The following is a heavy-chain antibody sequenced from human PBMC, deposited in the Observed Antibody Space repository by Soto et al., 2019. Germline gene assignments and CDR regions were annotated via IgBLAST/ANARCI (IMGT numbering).Heavy chain of an antibody. D-gene: IGHD2-2*01. CDR1: GGSISGYY. J-gene: IGHJ6*02. CDR2: MYNTGST. V-gene: IGHV4-59*01. CDR3: ARGTVGSYYYYYGMDV. Sequence: PSETLSLTCSVSGGSISGYYCSWFRQPPGKGLEWIGYMYNTGSTIYNPSLKRRVTISVDTSKNQFSLKLSSVTAADTAVYYCARGTVGSYYYYYGMDVWGQGTTVTVSS.